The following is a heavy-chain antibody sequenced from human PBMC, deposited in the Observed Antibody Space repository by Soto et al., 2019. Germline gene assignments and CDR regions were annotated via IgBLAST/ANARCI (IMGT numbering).Heavy chain of an antibody. CDR1: GYTFTNYG. V-gene: IGHV1-18*01. CDR3: ARGVGSGTYYNQYNWFDP. CDR2: INTYNGNT. Sequence: QVQLVQSGAEVKKPGASVKVSCKASGYTFTNYGISWVRQAPGQGLEWMGWINTYNGNTNHAQKLQGRVTMTTDTSTSIAYMELRSLRSDDTAVYYCARGVGSGTYYNQYNWFDPWGQGTLVTVSS. J-gene: IGHJ5*02. D-gene: IGHD3-10*01.